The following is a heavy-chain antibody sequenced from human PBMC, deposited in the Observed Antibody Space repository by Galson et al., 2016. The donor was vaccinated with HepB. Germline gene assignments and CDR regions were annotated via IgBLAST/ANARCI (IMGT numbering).Heavy chain of an antibody. Sequence: SVKVSCKASGYNFTEYDINWVRQAPGQGLEWLGWMTPKTGYAAYAPTFRGRISMTRDTSITTAYMELSSLRSEDTAVYFCASYDFYSGPVWGQGAQVTVSS. D-gene: IGHD3/OR15-3a*01. CDR2: MTPKTGYA. CDR1: GYNFTEYD. J-gene: IGHJ4*02. V-gene: IGHV1-8*01. CDR3: ASYDFYSGPV.